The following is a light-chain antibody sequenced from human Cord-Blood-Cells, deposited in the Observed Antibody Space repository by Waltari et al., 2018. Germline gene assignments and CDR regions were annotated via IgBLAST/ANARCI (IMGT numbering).Light chain of an antibody. CDR1: SSDVGGYNY. Sequence: QSALTQPASVSGSPGQSITISCTGTSSDVGGYNYVSWYQQHPGKAPKLMIYDVSNRPAGVSNRFSGSKSGNTASLTISGRQAEAEADYYCSSYTSSSTVVFGGETKLTVL. V-gene: IGLV2-14*01. J-gene: IGLJ2*01. CDR2: DVS. CDR3: SSYTSSSTVV.